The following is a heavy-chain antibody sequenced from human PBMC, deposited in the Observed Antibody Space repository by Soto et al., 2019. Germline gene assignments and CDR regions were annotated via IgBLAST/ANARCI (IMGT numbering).Heavy chain of an antibody. CDR2: ISWNSNII. CDR3: AKGGPGGFCSGGRCYFDY. J-gene: IGHJ4*02. V-gene: IGHV3-9*01. CDR1: GFTFDDYA. Sequence: EVQLVESGGGLVQPGRSLRLSCAASGFTFDDYAMHWVRRVPGKGLEWVSSISWNSNIIGYADSVKGRFTMSRDNSKNSLYLQMNCLRPEDTALYYCAKGGPGGFCSGGRCYFDYWGQGTLVTVSS. D-gene: IGHD2-15*01.